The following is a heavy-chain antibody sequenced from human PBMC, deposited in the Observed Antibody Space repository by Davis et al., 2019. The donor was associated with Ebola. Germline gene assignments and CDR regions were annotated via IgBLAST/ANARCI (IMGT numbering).Heavy chain of an antibody. V-gene: IGHV4-59*12. CDR1: GGSFSGYY. Sequence: SETLSLTCAVYGGSFSGYYWSWIRQPPGKGLEWIGYIYYSGSTNYNPSLKSRVTISVDTSKNQFSLKLSSVTAADTAVYYCVRVFNDFWSGYPNWFDPWGQGTLVTVSS. CDR3: VRVFNDFWSGYPNWFDP. J-gene: IGHJ5*02. CDR2: IYYSGST. D-gene: IGHD3-3*01.